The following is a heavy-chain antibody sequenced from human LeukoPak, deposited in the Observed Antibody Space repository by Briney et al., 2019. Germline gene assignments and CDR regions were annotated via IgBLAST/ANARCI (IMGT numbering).Heavy chain of an antibody. D-gene: IGHD6-25*01. CDR1: GFTFSRYT. CDR3: ARSGSETQNWFDP. V-gene: IGHV3-30*04. J-gene: IGHJ5*02. CDR2: ISFDGSNK. Sequence: GGSLRLSCAASGFTFSRYTMHWVRPAPGKGLEWVAVISFDGSNKYFADSVKGRFTISRDNSKNTLYLQMNSLRAEDTAVYYCARSGSETQNWFDPWAHGTLVTVSS.